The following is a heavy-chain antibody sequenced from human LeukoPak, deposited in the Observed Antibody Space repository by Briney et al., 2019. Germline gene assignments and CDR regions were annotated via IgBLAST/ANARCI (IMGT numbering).Heavy chain of an antibody. D-gene: IGHD1-26*01. CDR2: IYYSGGT. V-gene: IGHV4-30-4*01. J-gene: IGHJ4*02. CDR1: GGSISSGDYY. CDR3: ASARIVGATSFDY. Sequence: TSETLSLTCTVSGGSISSGDYYWSWIRQPPGKGLEWIGYIYYSGGTYYNPSLKSRVTISVDTSKNQFSLKLSSVTAADTAVYYCASARIVGATSFDYWGQGALVTVSS.